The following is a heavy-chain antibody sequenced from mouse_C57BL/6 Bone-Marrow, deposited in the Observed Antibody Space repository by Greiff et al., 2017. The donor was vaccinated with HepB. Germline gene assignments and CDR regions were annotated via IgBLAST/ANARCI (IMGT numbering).Heavy chain of an antibody. V-gene: IGHV1-69*01. D-gene: IGHD2-5*01. CDR3: ASWNSNFTLYYFDY. CDR1: GYTFTSYW. J-gene: IGHJ2*01. CDR2: IDPSDSYT. Sequence: QVQLQQPGAELVMPGASVKLSCKASGYTFTSYWMHWVKQRPGQGLEWIGEIDPSDSYTNYNQKFKGKSTLTVYKSSSTAYMQLSSLTSEDSAVYYCASWNSNFTLYYFDYWDQGTTLTVSS.